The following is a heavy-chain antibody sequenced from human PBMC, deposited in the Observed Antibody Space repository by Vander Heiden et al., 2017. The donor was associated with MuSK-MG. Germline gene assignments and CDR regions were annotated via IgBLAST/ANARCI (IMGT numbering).Heavy chain of an antibody. Sequence: QVQLVQSGAEVKKPAASVKVSCKASGYTFTSYGISWVRQAPGQGLEWMGWISAYNGNTNYAQKLQGRVTMTTDTSTSTAYMELRSLRSDDTAVYYCARKYYDILTGPSGMDVWGQGTTVTVSS. CDR2: ISAYNGNT. CDR1: GYTFTSYG. V-gene: IGHV1-18*04. J-gene: IGHJ6*02. CDR3: ARKYYDILTGPSGMDV. D-gene: IGHD3-9*01.